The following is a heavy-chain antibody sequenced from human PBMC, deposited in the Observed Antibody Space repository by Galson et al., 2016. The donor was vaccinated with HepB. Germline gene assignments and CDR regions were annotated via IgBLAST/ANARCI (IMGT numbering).Heavy chain of an antibody. CDR3: RTSKLCSDGSCYTGNFDY. CDR1: GYALSELS. CDR2: FDPDDGET. J-gene: IGHJ4*02. D-gene: IGHD2-15*01. V-gene: IGHV1-24*01. Sequence: SVKVSCKVSGYALSELSIHWVRQVPGRGLEWMGGFDPDDGETIYPQNFQARVTMTEDTSTDTAYMDLSSLTSEDTAVYFCRTSKLCSDGSCYTGNFDYWGQGTLITVSS.